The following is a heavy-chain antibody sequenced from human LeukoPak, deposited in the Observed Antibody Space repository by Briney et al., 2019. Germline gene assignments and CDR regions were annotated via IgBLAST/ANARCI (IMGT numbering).Heavy chain of an antibody. CDR3: ARGHRYSSSSPYGMDV. CDR2: INHSGST. V-gene: IGHV4-34*01. D-gene: IGHD6-6*01. CDR1: GGSISSYY. Sequence: PSETLSLTCTVSGGSISSYYWSWIRQPPGKGLEWIGEINHSGSTNYNPSLKSRVTISVDTSKNQFSLKLSSVTAADTAVYYCARGHRYSSSSPYGMDVWGQGTTVTVSS. J-gene: IGHJ6*02.